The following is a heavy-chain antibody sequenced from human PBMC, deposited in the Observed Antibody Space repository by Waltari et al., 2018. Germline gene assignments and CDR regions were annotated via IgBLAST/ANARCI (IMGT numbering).Heavy chain of an antibody. Sequence: QVQLLESGPGLVKPSETLSLTCTVSGGSITSYYWTWIRPPPGKGLDWIGNSHYSGSTSYNPSLKSRVTMSLDTSKSKFSLKLNSVTAADTAVYYCLAGRAGEPFDYWGQGTLVTVSS. CDR1: GGSITSYY. J-gene: IGHJ4*02. CDR3: LAGRAGEPFDY. D-gene: IGHD6-19*01. CDR2: SHYSGST. V-gene: IGHV4-59*01.